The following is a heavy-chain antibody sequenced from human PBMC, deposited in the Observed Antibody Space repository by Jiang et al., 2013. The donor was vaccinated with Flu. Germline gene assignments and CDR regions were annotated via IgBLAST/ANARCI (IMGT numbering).Heavy chain of an antibody. CDR3: ARDHGGLAVAGTGY. J-gene: IGHJ4*02. D-gene: IGHD6-19*01. CDR1: GFTFSSYW. CDR2: IKQDGSEK. Sequence: GGSLRLSCAASGFTFSSYWMSWVRQAPGKGLEWVANIKQDGSEKYYVDSVKGRFTISRDNAKNSLYLQMNSLRAEDTAVYYCARDHGGLAVAGTGYWGQGTLVTVSS. V-gene: IGHV3-7*03.